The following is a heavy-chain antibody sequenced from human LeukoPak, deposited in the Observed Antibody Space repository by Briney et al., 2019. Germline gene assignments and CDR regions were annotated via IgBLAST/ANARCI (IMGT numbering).Heavy chain of an antibody. CDR1: GGSITSSSYY. J-gene: IGHJ4*02. V-gene: IGHV4-39*01. CDR3: VSTLRFLPYRRFDY. Sequence: KPSETLSLTCTVSGGSITSSSYYWGWIRQPPGKGLEWIGSIGSIYHSGSTYYNPSLKSRVTISGDTSKNQFSLRLSSVTAADTAVYYCVSTLRFLPYRRFDYWGQGTLVTVPS. D-gene: IGHD3-3*01. CDR2: IYHSGST.